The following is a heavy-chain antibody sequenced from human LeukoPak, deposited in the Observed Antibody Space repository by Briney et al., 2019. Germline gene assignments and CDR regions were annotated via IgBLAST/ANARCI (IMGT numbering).Heavy chain of an antibody. J-gene: IGHJ3*02. D-gene: IGHD3-10*01. CDR1: GVSISSGSNY. CDR2: IYSSGST. V-gene: IGHV4-39*07. Sequence: PSETLSLTCRVSGVSISSGSNYWGWIRQPPGKTLEWIGSIYSSGSTYYNSSLKSRVIILIDTAKNHCSLNLSSVTAADTAVYYCARSDGYGLVGIWGQGTMVTVSS. CDR3: ARSDGYGLVGI.